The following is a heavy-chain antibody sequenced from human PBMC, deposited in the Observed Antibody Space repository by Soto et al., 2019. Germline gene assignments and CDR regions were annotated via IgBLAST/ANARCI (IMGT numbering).Heavy chain of an antibody. CDR3: AGEKTPLDDGDYGYFDY. CDR2: TIPIFGTA. CDR1: GGTFSSYA. D-gene: IGHD4-17*01. V-gene: IGHV1-69*01. Sequence: QVQLVQSGAEVKKPGSSVKVSCKASGGTFSSYAISWVRQAPGQGLGWMGGTIPIFGTANYAQKFQGRVTITADESTSTAYMELGSLRSEDTAVYYCAGEKTPLDDGDYGYFDYWGQGTLVTVSS. J-gene: IGHJ4*02.